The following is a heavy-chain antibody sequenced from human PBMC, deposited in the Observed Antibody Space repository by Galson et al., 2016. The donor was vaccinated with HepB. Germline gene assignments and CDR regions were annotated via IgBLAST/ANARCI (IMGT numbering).Heavy chain of an antibody. Sequence: SVKVSCKASGYTFTGYYFMYWVRQAPGQGLEWIGRINPNTGDTNYAQKFQGRVTMTRDTSISTAYMDLTRLTDEDTAVYYCARDKGEAGGQHYFYMDVWGKGTPVTVSS. CDR1: GYTFTGYYF. V-gene: IGHV1-2*06. CDR3: ARDKGEAGGQHYFYMDV. J-gene: IGHJ6*03. D-gene: IGHD2-8*02. CDR2: INPNTGDT.